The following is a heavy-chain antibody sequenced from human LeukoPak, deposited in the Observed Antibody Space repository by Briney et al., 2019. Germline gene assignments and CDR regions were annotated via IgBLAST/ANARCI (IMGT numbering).Heavy chain of an antibody. D-gene: IGHD2-15*01. CDR2: ISSSNNYI. Sequence: GWSLTLSCPACGWTFSKYSLNWLGQAPGKGREWVSSISSSNNYIYYADSVKGRFTISRDNAQNSLYLQMDSLRAEDTAVYYCARDFLVVDAFDIWGQGTMVTVSS. V-gene: IGHV3-21*01. J-gene: IGHJ3*02. CDR1: GWTFSKYS. CDR3: ARDFLVVDAFDI.